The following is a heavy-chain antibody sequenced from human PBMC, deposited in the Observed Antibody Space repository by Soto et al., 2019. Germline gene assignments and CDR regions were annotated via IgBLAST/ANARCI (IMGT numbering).Heavy chain of an antibody. CDR2: IWYDGSNK. J-gene: IGHJ4*02. Sequence: GGSLRLSCAASGFTFSSYGMHWVRQAPGKGLEWVAVIWYDGSNKYYADSVKGRFTISRDNSKNTLYLQMNSLRAEDTAVYYCARGMVFWYYYDSSGSWDYFDYWGQGTLVTVSS. V-gene: IGHV3-33*01. D-gene: IGHD3-22*01. CDR1: GFTFSSYG. CDR3: ARGMVFWYYYDSSGSWDYFDY.